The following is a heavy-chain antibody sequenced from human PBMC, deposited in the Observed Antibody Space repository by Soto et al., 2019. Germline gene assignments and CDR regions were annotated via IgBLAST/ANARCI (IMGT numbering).Heavy chain of an antibody. CDR2: INHSGST. J-gene: IGHJ1*01. CDR3: ARGPGYYYGKERAQYFQH. CDR1: GGSFSGYY. Sequence: SETLSLTCAVYGGSFSGYYWSWIRQPPGKGLEWIGEINHSGSTNYNPSLKSRVTISVDTSKNQFSLKLSSVTAADTAVYYCARGPGYYYGKERAQYFQHWGQGTLVTVSS. V-gene: IGHV4-34*01. D-gene: IGHD3-10*01.